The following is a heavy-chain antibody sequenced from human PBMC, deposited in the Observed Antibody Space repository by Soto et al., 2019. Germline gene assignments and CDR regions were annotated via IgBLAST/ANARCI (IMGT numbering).Heavy chain of an antibody. D-gene: IGHD1-1*01. CDR2: INPASGDT. CDR1: GYTFTTFF. Sequence: ASVKVSCKTSGYTFTTFFLHWMRQAPGQRLEWMGWINPASGDTMYSQKFLGRVSNTRDTSATTAYMELTSLTSEDTAIYYCARGPSTGCFDSWGEGTLVTVSS. CDR3: ARGPSTGCFDS. V-gene: IGHV1-3*01. J-gene: IGHJ4*02.